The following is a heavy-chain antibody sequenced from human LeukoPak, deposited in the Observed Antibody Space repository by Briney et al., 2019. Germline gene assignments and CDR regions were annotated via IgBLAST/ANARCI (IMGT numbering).Heavy chain of an antibody. Sequence: RGSLTLSCAASGFTLSSYAMSWVRQAPGKGREWVSSIISRGGSTYYADSVKGRFTTSRRNSKNTLYLPMTSLRAEDTAVYYCAKILPHTVTVRGPYDYMDVWGKGALVTVSS. D-gene: IGHD4-17*01. CDR3: AKILPHTVTVRGPYDYMDV. CDR2: IISRGGST. CDR1: GFTLSSYA. V-gene: IGHV3-23*01. J-gene: IGHJ6*03.